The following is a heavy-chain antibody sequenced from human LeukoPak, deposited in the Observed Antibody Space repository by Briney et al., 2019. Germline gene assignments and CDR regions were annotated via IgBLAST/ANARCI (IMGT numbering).Heavy chain of an antibody. D-gene: IGHD1-26*01. CDR3: ARDGVVGATMEYNWFDP. V-gene: IGHV4-59*01. J-gene: IGHJ5*02. Sequence: SETLSLTCTVSGGSISSYYWSWIRQPPGKGLEWIGYIYYSGSTNYNPSLKSRVTISVDTSKNQFSLKLGSVTAADTAVYYCARDGVVGATMEYNWFDPWGQGTLVTVSS. CDR1: GGSISSYY. CDR2: IYYSGST.